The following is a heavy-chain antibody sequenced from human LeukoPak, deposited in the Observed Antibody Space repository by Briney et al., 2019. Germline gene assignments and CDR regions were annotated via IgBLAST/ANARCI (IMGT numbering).Heavy chain of an antibody. D-gene: IGHD6-13*01. CDR2: ISGSGGST. J-gene: IGHJ4*02. CDR3: AKCRTSSSSWSIFDY. V-gene: IGHV3-23*01. CDR1: GFTFSSYA. Sequence: PGGSLRLSCAASGFTFSSYAMSWVRQAPGKGLEWVSAISGSGGSTYYADSVKGRFTISRDNSKNTLYLQMNSLRAEDTAVYYCAKCRTSSSSWSIFDYWGQGTLVTVFS.